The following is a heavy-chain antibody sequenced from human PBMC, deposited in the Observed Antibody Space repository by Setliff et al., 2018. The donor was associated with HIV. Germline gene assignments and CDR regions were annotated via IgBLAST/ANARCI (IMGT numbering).Heavy chain of an antibody. D-gene: IGHD2-15*01. CDR2: ISVGNRIT. V-gene: IGHV1-18*01. CDR3: ARDRALRITRVFDL. J-gene: IGHJ4*02. CDR1: GYILGTHE. Sequence: ASVKVSCKASGYILGTHEISWVRQAPGQGLEWMGWISVGNRITNYAQKFQARVTMTTDTSTNTAHMDLRSLRSDDTAVYYCARDRALRITRVFDLWGQRTPVTVSS.